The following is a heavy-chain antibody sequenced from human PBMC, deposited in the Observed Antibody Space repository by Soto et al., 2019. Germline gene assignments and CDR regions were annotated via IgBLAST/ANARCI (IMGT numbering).Heavy chain of an antibody. CDR2: ISGSGGST. J-gene: IGHJ3*02. V-gene: IGHV3-23*01. Sequence: GGSLRLSCAASGLTFSSYAMSWVRQAPGKGLEWVSAISGSGGSTYYEDSVKGRFTISRDNSKNTLYLQMNSLRAEDTAVYYCAKDRPGYYGSGSYAFDIWGQGTMVTVSS. CDR3: AKDRPGYYGSGSYAFDI. D-gene: IGHD3-10*01. CDR1: GLTFSSYA.